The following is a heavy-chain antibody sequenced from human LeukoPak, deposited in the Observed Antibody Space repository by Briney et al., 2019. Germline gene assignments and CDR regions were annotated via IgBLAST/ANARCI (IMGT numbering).Heavy chain of an antibody. CDR3: ARGGNRFYGDYGFHAFDI. CDR1: GGSFSGYY. D-gene: IGHD4-17*01. J-gene: IGHJ3*02. CDR2: INHSGST. V-gene: IGHV4-34*01. Sequence: PSETLSLTCAVYGGSFSGYYWSWIRQPPGKGLEWIGEINHSGSTNYNPSLKSRVTISVDTSKNQFSLKLSFVTAADTAVYYCARGGNRFYGDYGFHAFDIWGQGTMVTVSS.